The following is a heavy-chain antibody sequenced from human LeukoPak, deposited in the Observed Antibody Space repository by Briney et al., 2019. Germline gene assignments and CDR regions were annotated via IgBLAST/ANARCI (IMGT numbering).Heavy chain of an antibody. CDR3: ARQRARDYAFDY. J-gene: IGHJ4*02. Sequence: PSETLSLTCTVSGGSISSSSYYWGWIRQPPGKGLEWIGSIYYSGSTYYNPSLKSRVTISVDTSKNQFSLKLSSVTAADTAVYYCARQRARDYAFDYWGQGTLVTVSS. CDR1: GGSISSSSYY. V-gene: IGHV4-39*01. D-gene: IGHD4-17*01. CDR2: IYYSGST.